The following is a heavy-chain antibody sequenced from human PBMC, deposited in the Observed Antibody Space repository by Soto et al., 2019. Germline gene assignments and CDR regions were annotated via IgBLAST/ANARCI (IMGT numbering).Heavy chain of an antibody. V-gene: IGHV1-3*01. CDR3: ARETRRGHFDY. J-gene: IGHJ4*02. CDR1: GYTFTSYG. D-gene: IGHD3-10*01. CDR2: INAGNGNT. Sequence: ASVKVSCKASGYTFTSYGISWVRQAPGQGLEWMGWINAGNGNTKYSQKFQGRVTITRDTSASTAYMELSSLRSEDTAVYYCARETRRGHFDYWGQGTLVTVSS.